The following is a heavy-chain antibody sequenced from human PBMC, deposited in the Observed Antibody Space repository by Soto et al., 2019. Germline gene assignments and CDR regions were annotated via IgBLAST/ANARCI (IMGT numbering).Heavy chain of an antibody. V-gene: IGHV3-23*01. Sequence: GGSTNDSSGAAEVTISCYLMHLGIQAPGKGQVWCSRIRCGGGSTYYAGAVKGRFTISRDNSKNTLYLQMNSLRAEDTAVYYWEQDPTPYDSSAQLNSWGQGTLVTVSS. CDR1: EVTISCYL. J-gene: IGHJ4*02. CDR3: EQDPTPYDSSAQLNS. CDR2: IRCGGGST. D-gene: IGHD3-22*01.